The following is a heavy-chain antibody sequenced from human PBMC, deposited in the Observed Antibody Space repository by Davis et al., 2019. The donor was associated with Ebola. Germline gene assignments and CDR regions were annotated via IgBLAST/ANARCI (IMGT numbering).Heavy chain of an antibody. CDR2: INSDGSST. Sequence: PGGSLRLSCAASGFTFSSYWMHWVRQAPGKGLVWVSRINSDGSSTSYADSVKGRFTISRDNAKNTLYLQMNSLRAEDTAVYYCARDQYSSSWYGLLGSGRYYYYGMDVWGQGTTVTVSS. D-gene: IGHD6-13*01. J-gene: IGHJ6*02. V-gene: IGHV3-74*01. CDR1: GFTFSSYW. CDR3: ARDQYSSSWYGLLGSGRYYYYGMDV.